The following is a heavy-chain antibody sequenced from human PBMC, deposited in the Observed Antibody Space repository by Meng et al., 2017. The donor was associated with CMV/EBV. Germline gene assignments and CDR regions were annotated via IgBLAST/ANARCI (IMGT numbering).Heavy chain of an antibody. CDR3: ARETTGSAYGDYDDAFDI. J-gene: IGHJ3*02. Sequence: SQTLSLTCAISGDSVSSHSAAWNWIRQSPSRGLEWLGRTYYRSKWYNDYAVSVKSRITINPDTSKNQFSLQLNSVTPEDTAVYYCARETTGSAYGDYDDAFDIWGQETMVTVSS. CDR2: TYYRSKWYN. CDR1: GDSVSSHSAA. V-gene: IGHV6-1*01. D-gene: IGHD4-17*01.